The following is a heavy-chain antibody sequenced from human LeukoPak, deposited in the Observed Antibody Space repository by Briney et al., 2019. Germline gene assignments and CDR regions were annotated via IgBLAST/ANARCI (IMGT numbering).Heavy chain of an antibody. CDR1: GFTFSSYS. D-gene: IGHD3-10*01. CDR2: ISSSSSYI. J-gene: IGHJ6*03. Sequence: GGSLRLSCAASGFTFSSYSMNWVRQAPGKGLEWVSSISSSSSYIYYADSVKGRFTISRDNAKNSLYLQMNSLRAEDTAVYYCARDRTPMVRGFIVGLVYHYMDVWGKGTTVTVSS. CDR3: ARDRTPMVRGFIVGLVYHYMDV. V-gene: IGHV3-21*01.